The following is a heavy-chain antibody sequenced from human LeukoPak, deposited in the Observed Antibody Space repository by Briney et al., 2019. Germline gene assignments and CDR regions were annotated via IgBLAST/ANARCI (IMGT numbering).Heavy chain of an antibody. CDR3: ARHSYGYSPSFDY. CDR1: GYTFNSYG. V-gene: IGHV1-18*01. D-gene: IGHD5-18*01. CDR2: ISAYNGNT. J-gene: IGHJ4*02. Sequence: ASVRVSCKASGYTFNSYGISWVRQAPGQGLEWMGWISAYNGNTNYAQKFQDRVTMTTDTMTTDTLTSTAYMELRSLRSDDTAVYYCARHSYGYSPSFDYWGQGTLVTVSS.